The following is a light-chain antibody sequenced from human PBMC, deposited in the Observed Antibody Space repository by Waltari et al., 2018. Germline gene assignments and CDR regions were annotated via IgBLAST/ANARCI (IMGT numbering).Light chain of an antibody. J-gene: IGLJ1*01. CDR2: DVG. CDR3: CSYAGSYTYV. CDR1: SSDVGVYNY. Sequence: QSALTQPRSVSGSPGQSVTISCTATSSDVGVYNYVSCYQQHPAKAPKLMIYDVGTRPPRVPDRIAASKSGNTASLTISGLQAEDEADYYSCSYAGSYTYVFGPGTKVTVL. V-gene: IGLV2-11*01.